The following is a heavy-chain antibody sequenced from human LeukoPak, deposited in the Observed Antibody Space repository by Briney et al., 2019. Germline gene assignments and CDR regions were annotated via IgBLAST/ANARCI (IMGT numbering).Heavy chain of an antibody. CDR1: GGSISSSSYY. D-gene: IGHD1-26*01. CDR3: ARSEWELRIVYYYYYMDV. V-gene: IGHV4-39*07. J-gene: IGHJ6*03. CDR2: IYYSGST. Sequence: PSETLSLTCTVSGGSISSSSYYWGWIRQPPGKGLEWIGSIYYSGSTYYNPSLKSRVTISVDTSKNQFSLKLSSVTAADTAVYYCARSEWELRIVYYYYYMDVWGKGTTVTVSS.